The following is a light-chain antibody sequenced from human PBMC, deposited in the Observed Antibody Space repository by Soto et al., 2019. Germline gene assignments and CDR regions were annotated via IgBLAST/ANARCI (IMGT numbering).Light chain of an antibody. J-gene: IGKJ1*01. Sequence: IQMTQSPSTLSASVGDRVAISCRASQSISRWLAWYQQKPGKAPKLLIYAASSLQSGVPSRFSGSGSATEFILTISSLQPDDFATYHCQHYGGVWTFGQGTKVDIK. CDR3: QHYGGVWT. CDR2: AAS. V-gene: IGKV1-5*01. CDR1: QSISRW.